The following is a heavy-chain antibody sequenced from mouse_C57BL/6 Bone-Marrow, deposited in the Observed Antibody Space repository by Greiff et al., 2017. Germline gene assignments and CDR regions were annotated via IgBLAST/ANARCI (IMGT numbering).Heavy chain of an antibody. D-gene: IGHD1-1*01. CDR3: ARPHYYGSSYGY. CDR2: ISSGGSYT. CDR1: GFTFSSYG. Sequence: EVHLVESGGDLVKPGGSLKLSCAASGFTFSSYGMSWVRQTPDKRLEWVATISSGGSYTYYPDSVKGRFTISRDNAKNTLYLQMSSLKSEDTAMYYCARPHYYGSSYGYWGQGTTLTVSS. J-gene: IGHJ2*01. V-gene: IGHV5-6*01.